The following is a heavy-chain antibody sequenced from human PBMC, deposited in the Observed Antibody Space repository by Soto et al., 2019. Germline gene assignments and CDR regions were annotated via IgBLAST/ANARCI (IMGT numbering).Heavy chain of an antibody. D-gene: IGHD3-10*02. CDR1: GYTFASYA. CDR2: INVYNGNT. CDR3: ARDDPPLFD. Sequence: QVQLVQSGAEVKKPGASVKVSCKASGYTFASYAISWVRQAPGQGLEWMGWINVYNGNTNYAQKLQGRVTMTTDTSTSKAYMEPRSLRSDDTAVYYSARDDPPLFDWGQGTLVTVSS. J-gene: IGHJ4*02. V-gene: IGHV1-18*01.